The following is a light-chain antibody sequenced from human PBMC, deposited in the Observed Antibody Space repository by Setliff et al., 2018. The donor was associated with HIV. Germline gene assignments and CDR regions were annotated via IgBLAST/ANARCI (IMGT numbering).Light chain of an antibody. CDR3: TSYTSSYTLV. V-gene: IGLV2-14*01. CDR1: SSDVGGYNY. CDR2: EVS. Sequence: QSALTQPASVSGSPGQSITISCTGTSSDVGGYNYASWYQQHPGKAPKVMIYEVSNRPSGVSNRFSGSKSGNTASLTISGLQAEDEADYHCTSYTSSYTLVFGTGTKVTV. J-gene: IGLJ1*01.